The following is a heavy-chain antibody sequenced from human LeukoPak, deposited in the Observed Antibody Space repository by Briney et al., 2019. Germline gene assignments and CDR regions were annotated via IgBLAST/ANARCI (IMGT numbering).Heavy chain of an antibody. CDR1: GYSISSGYY. CDR3: ARQGFYGSGSSPHFDY. D-gene: IGHD3-10*01. J-gene: IGHJ4*02. V-gene: IGHV4-38-2*02. Sequence: PSETLSLTCTVSGYSISSGYYWGWTRQPPGKGLEWIGSIYHSGSTYYNPSLKSRVTISVDTSKNQFSLKLSSVTAADTAVYYCARQGFYGSGSSPHFDYWGQGTLVTVSS. CDR2: IYHSGST.